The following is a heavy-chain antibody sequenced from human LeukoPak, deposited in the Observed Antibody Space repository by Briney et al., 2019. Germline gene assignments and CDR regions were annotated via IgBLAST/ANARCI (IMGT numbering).Heavy chain of an antibody. CDR1: GFTFSSYA. CDR3: AGGRNIVVVVAAPNYFDY. CDR2: ISYDGSNK. V-gene: IGHV3-30-3*01. Sequence: PGGSLRLSCAASGFTFSSYAMHWVRQAPGKGLEWVAVISYDGSNKYYADSVKGRFTISRDNSKNTLYPQMNSLRAEDTAVYYCAGGRNIVVVVAAPNYFDYWGQGTLVTVSS. D-gene: IGHD2-15*01. J-gene: IGHJ4*02.